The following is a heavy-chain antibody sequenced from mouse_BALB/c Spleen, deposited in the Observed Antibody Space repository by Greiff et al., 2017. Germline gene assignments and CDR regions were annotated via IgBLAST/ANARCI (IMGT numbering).Heavy chain of an antibody. D-gene: IGHD2-4*01. CDR1: GFNIKDTY. V-gene: IGHV14-3*02. CDR2: IDPANGNT. CDR3: ARGDDYDGFAY. J-gene: IGHJ3*01. Sequence: EVQGVESGAELVKPGASVKLSCTASGFNIKDTYMHWVKQRPEQGLEWIGRIDPANGNTKYDPKFQGKATITADTSSNTAYLQLSSLTSEDTAVYYCARGDDYDGFAYWGQGTLVTVSA.